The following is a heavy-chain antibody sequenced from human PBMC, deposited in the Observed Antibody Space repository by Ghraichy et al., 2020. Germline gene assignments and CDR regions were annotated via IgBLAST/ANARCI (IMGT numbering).Heavy chain of an antibody. CDR3: VRGKERKYDILKEYYSPDWFDP. V-gene: IGHV3-48*03. D-gene: IGHD3-9*01. CDR2: ISYSGSPI. J-gene: IGHJ5*02. CDR1: GFIFSNYE. Sequence: GGSLRLSCAASGFIFSNYEMNWVRQAPGKGLEWISYISYSGSPIYYADSVKGRFTISRDNAKNALYLQMNSLRAEDTGIYYCVRGKERKYDILKEYYSPDWFDPWGQGTLVTVSS.